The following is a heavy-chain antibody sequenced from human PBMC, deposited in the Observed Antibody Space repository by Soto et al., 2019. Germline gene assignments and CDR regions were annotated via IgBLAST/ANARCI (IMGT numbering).Heavy chain of an antibody. J-gene: IGHJ3*02. Sequence: QVQLQESGPGLVKPSQTLSLTCTVSGGSISSGGYYWSWIRQHPGKGLEWIGYIYYSGSTYYNPSLKRRVTISVDTSKNQFSLKLSSVTAADTAVYYCARTPGIPYYYDSSGSRGAFDIWGQGTMVTVSS. V-gene: IGHV4-31*03. CDR2: IYYSGST. CDR3: ARTPGIPYYYDSSGSRGAFDI. CDR1: GGSISSGGYY. D-gene: IGHD3-22*01.